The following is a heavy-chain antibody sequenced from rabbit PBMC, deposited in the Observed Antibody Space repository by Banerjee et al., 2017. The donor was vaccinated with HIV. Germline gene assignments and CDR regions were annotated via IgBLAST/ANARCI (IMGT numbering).Heavy chain of an antibody. V-gene: IGHV1S45*01. J-gene: IGHJ4*01. D-gene: IGHD8-1*01. Sequence: QEQLEESGGDLVKPEGSLTLTCTASGFDLSTYYYMCWFRQAPGKGPEWIACIYAGDGSTYYASWAKGRFTISKTSSTTVTLQMTSLTDADTATYFCARGSSYYTYFNLWGPGTLVTVS. CDR1: GFDLSTYYY. CDR3: ARGSSYYTYFNL. CDR2: IYAGDGST.